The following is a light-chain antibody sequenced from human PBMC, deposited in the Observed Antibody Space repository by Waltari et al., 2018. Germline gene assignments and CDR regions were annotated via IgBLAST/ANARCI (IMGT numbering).Light chain of an antibody. Sequence: SVLTQPPSVSGAPGQRVTISCPGSGSNIGAGHDVHWYQQLPRAAPKLLISGSTSRPLGVPDRFFGSTSGTSASLAITGLQAEDEADYYCQSYDTSLRVVFGGGTKLTVL. CDR1: GSNIGAGHD. J-gene: IGLJ3*02. V-gene: IGLV1-40*01. CDR3: QSYDTSLRVV. CDR2: GST.